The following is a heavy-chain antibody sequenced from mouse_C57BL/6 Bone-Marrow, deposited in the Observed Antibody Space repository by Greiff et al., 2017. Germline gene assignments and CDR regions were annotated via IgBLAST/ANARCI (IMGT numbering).Heavy chain of an antibody. V-gene: IGHV1-26*01. J-gene: IGHJ2*01. CDR1: GYTFTDYY. D-gene: IGHD2-3*01. CDR3: ARGRVTFDY. CDR2: INPNNGGT. Sequence: VQLQQSGPELVKPGASVKISCKASGYTFTDYYMNWVKQSHGKSLEWIGDINPNNGGTSYNQKFKGKATLTVDKSSSTAYMELRSLTSEDSAVYYCARGRVTFDYWGQGTTLTVSS.